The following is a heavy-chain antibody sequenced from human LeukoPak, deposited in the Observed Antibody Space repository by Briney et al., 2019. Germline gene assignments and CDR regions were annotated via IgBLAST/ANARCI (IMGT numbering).Heavy chain of an antibody. V-gene: IGHV3-33*01. D-gene: IGHD2-15*01. CDR3: ARGEDIVVVVAEGDGMVV. J-gene: IGHJ6*02. CDR1: GFTFSSYG. Sequence: PGGSLRLSCAASGFTFSSYGMHWVRQAPGKGLEWVADIWYDGSNKYYADSVKGRFTISRDNSKNTLYLQMNSLRAEDTAVYYCARGEDIVVVVAEGDGMVVWGQGSTVTVSS. CDR2: IWYDGSNK.